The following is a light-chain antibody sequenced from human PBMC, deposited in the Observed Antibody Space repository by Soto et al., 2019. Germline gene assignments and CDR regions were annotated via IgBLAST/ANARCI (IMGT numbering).Light chain of an antibody. V-gene: IGKV3-15*01. CDR2: GAS. CDR3: QQRSNWPPWT. CDR1: QSVSSN. Sequence: EIVMTQSPATLSVSPGERVNLSCRASQSVSSNLAWYKQKPGQAPRLLIYGASTRATGIPARFSGSGSGTDFTLTISSLEPEDFAVYYCQQRSNWPPWTFGQGTKVDIK. J-gene: IGKJ1*01.